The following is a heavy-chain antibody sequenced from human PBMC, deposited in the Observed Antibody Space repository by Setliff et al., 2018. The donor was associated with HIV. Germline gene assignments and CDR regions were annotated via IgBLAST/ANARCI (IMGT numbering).Heavy chain of an antibody. D-gene: IGHD3-10*01. J-gene: IGHJ4*02. CDR1: GGSFSASY. CDR2: IDHSGIT. CDR3: AKGPRGLGLRYYFDY. V-gene: IGHV4-34*01. Sequence: ETLSLTCAVYGGSFSASYWSWIRQAPGKGLEWIGEIDHSGITHFNPSLDTRVTMFADTSKNQFSLRLSPVTAADTAIYYCAKGPRGLGLRYYFDYWAQGSQVTVSS.